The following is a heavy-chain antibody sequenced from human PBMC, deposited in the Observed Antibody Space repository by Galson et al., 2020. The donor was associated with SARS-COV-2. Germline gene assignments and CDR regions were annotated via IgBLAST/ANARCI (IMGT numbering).Heavy chain of an antibody. J-gene: IGHJ2*01. D-gene: IGHD2-2*01. V-gene: IGHV3-23*01. Sequence: GGSLRLSCRFSGSRLSDYDMSWVRQAPGRGLEWISAMSVSSSGTSYAESVGGRFTISRDNSKNTLYLQMNSLRVEDTAIYYCPAPAARGWYFDLWGRGTLVTVSS. CDR1: GSRLSDYD. CDR3: PAPAARGWYFDL. CDR2: MSVSSSGT.